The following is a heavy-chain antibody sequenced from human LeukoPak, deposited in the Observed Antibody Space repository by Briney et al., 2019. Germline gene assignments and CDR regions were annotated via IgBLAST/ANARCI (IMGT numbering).Heavy chain of an antibody. CDR2: IKQDGSEK. CDR3: AREGLLWFGDKAD. V-gene: IGHV3-7*01. Sequence: GGSLRLSCAASGFTFSSYWMSWVHQAPGKGLEWVANIKQDGSEKYYVDSVKGRFTISRDNAKNSLYLQMNSLRAEDTAVYYCAREGLLWFGDKADWGQGTLVTVSS. CDR1: GFTFSSYW. D-gene: IGHD3-10*01. J-gene: IGHJ4*02.